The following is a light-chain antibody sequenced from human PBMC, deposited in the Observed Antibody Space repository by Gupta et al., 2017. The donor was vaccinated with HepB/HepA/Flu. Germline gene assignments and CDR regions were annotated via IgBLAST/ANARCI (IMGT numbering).Light chain of an antibody. CDR1: QSVLYSSNNKNY. Sequence: DIVMTQSPDSLAVSLGERATINCKSSQSVLYSSNNKNYLAWYQQKPGQPPKLLIYWASTRESGVPDRFSGSGSGTDFTLTISSLQAEDVAVYDCQQYYSTPITCGQGTRLEIK. J-gene: IGKJ5*01. V-gene: IGKV4-1*01. CDR3: QQYYSTPIT. CDR2: WAS.